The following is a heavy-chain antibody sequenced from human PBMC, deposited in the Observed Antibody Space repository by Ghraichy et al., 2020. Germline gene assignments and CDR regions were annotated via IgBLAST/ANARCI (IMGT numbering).Heavy chain of an antibody. J-gene: IGHJ4*02. CDR2: IYYTGNT. Sequence: SETLSLTCTVSGDSITSSYWSWIRQSPGKGLEWIGMIYYTGNTNYNPSLKSRVDISADTSKNQFFLQLTSVTAADTAVYFCARGKTGGSLYGNYFDFWGPGTLVSVS. CDR1: GDSITSSY. V-gene: IGHV4-59*08. D-gene: IGHD2-15*01. CDR3: ARGKTGGSLYGNYFDF.